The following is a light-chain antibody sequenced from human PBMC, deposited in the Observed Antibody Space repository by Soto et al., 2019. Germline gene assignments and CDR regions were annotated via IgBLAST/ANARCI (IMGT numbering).Light chain of an antibody. CDR3: KSYAGSNTYV. Sequence: QFVLTQPPSASGSPGQSVTISCTGTKNDIGVYDFVSWYQHHPGKAPRLIIYEVVQRPSGVPDRFSGSKSGNTASLTVSGLQAADEADYFCKSYAGSNTYVFGSGTRSPS. J-gene: IGLJ1*01. CDR2: EVV. V-gene: IGLV2-8*01. CDR1: KNDIGVYDF.